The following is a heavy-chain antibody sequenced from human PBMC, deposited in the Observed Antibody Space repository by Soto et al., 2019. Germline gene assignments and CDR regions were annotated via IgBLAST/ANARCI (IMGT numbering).Heavy chain of an antibody. D-gene: IGHD6-19*01. CDR1: CGSISSSSYY. Sequence: SETLSLTCTVSCGSISSSSYYWGWIRQPPGKGLEWIGSIYYSGSTYYNPSLKSRVTISVDTSKNQFSLKLSSVTAADTAVYYCARLSPSSGWFDYWGQGTLVTVSS. CDR2: IYYSGST. CDR3: ARLSPSSGWFDY. V-gene: IGHV4-39*01. J-gene: IGHJ4*02.